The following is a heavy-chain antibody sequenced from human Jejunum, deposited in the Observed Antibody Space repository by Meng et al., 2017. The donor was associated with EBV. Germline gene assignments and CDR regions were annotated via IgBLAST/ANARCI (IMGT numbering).Heavy chain of an antibody. V-gene: IGHV3-15*01. J-gene: IGHJ5*02. Sequence: EVQLVESGGGLVKPGGSLRLSCAGSGFTFSNAWMSWVRQSPGKGLEWIARIKSKTQGGTTDYAASVKGRFTVSRDGSENTVYLQMNSLTTEDTAMYYCVSAWVDPWGQGTLVTVSS. CDR1: GFTFSNAW. CDR2: IKSKTQGGTT. CDR3: VSAWVDP.